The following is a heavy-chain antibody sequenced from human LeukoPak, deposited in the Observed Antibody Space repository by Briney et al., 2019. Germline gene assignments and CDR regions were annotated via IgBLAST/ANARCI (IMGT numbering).Heavy chain of an antibody. CDR3: ARDRDYYGSGSYGGNWLDP. CDR2: IYSGGST. CDR1: GFTVSSNY. D-gene: IGHD3-10*01. Sequence: GGSLRLSCAASGFTVSSNYMSWVRQAPGKGLEWVSVIYSGGSTYYADSVKGRFTISRGNSKNTLYLQMNSLRAEDTAVYYCARDRDYYGSGSYGGNWLDPWGQGTLVTVSS. J-gene: IGHJ5*02. V-gene: IGHV3-66*01.